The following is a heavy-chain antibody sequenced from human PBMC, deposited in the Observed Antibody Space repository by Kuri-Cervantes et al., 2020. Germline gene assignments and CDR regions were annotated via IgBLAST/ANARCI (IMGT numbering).Heavy chain of an antibody. CDR1: GFTFSSYW. J-gene: IGHJ4*02. V-gene: IGHV3-7*04. D-gene: IGHD5-18*01. CDR3: ARDRGGGYSYGPAPY. Sequence: GESLKISCAASGFTFSSYWMTWVRQAPGKGLEWVANIKQDGSEKYYVDSVKGRFTISRDNAKNSLYLQMNSLRVEDTAVYYCARDRGGGYSYGPAPYWGQGTLVTVSS. CDR2: IKQDGSEK.